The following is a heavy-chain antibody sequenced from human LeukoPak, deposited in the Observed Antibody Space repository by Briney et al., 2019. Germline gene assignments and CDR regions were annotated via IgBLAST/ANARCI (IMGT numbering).Heavy chain of an antibody. Sequence: PSETLSLTCTVSGHSIINSFYWGWIRQPPGKGLEWIGSIYHSGATYYKSSLKSRVTISLDTSKNQFSLKLKSVTAADTAVYYCARTTVTTYFDYWGQGTLVTVSS. CDR2: IYHSGAT. J-gene: IGHJ4*02. V-gene: IGHV4-38-2*02. CDR1: GHSIINSFY. D-gene: IGHD4-11*01. CDR3: ARTTVTTYFDY.